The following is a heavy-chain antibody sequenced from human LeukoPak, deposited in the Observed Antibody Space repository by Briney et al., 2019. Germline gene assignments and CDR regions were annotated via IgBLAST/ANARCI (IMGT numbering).Heavy chain of an antibody. Sequence: GGSLRLSCAASGFTFSTFAMIWVRQPPGKGLEWVSSIFPSGGEIHYADSVKGRFTISRDNSKDTLYLQMNSLAAEDTAVYFCAKGETWGSYRYVPFDSWGQGTLVTVSS. CDR1: GFTFSTFA. CDR3: AKGETWGSYRYVPFDS. D-gene: IGHD3-16*02. J-gene: IGHJ4*02. V-gene: IGHV3-23*01. CDR2: IFPSGGEI.